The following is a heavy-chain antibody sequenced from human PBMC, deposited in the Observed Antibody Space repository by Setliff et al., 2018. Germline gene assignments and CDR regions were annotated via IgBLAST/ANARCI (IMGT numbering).Heavy chain of an antibody. CDR3: ARTCSSSGCYAGLES. J-gene: IGHJ4*02. CDR2: IWDDGGYK. Sequence: GGSLRLSCAASGFTFSTYRRHWVRQAPGKGLEWVAIIWDDGGYKYHADSVKGRFTISRDNSKNTRYLQMNSLRPEDTAVYYCARTCSSSGCYAGLESWGQGTPVTVSS. CDR1: GFTFSTYR. V-gene: IGHV3-33*08. D-gene: IGHD2-15*01.